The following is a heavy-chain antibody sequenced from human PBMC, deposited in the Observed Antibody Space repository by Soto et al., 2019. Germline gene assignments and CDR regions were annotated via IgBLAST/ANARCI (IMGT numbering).Heavy chain of an antibody. CDR3: ARDWYGEGLYYYYGMDV. CDR2: IYYSGST. D-gene: IGHD4-17*01. Sequence: SETLSLTCTVSGGSVSSGSYYWSWIRQPPGKGLEWIGYIYYSGSTNYNASLKSRVTISVDKSKNQFSLKLSSVTAADTAVYYCARDWYGEGLYYYYGMDVWGQGTTVTVSS. CDR1: GGSVSSGSYY. V-gene: IGHV4-61*01. J-gene: IGHJ6*02.